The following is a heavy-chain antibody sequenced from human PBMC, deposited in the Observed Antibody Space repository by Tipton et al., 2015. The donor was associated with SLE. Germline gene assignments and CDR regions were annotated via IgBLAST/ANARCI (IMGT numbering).Heavy chain of an antibody. CDR3: ARGGTGSSPTAFDI. D-gene: IGHD7-27*01. J-gene: IGHJ3*02. V-gene: IGHV4-39*07. CDR1: GDTIDGNTYF. CDR2: ISYSGAT. Sequence: TLSLTCTVSGDTIDGNTYFWDWIRQPPGKGLMLIGSISYSGATSYNPSLKSRVTISVDTSKNQFSLSLISVTAADTAVYYCARGGTGSSPTAFDIWGQGTMVTVSS.